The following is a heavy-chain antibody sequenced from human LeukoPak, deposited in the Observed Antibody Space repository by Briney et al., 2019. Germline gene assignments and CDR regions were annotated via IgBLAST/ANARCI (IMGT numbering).Heavy chain of an antibody. J-gene: IGHJ5*02. D-gene: IGHD3-22*01. Sequence: ASVKVSCKASGYTFTSYGISWVRQAPGQGLEWMGWISAYNGNTNYAQKLQGRVTMTTDTSTSAAYMELRSLRSEDTAVYYCARDIGSAESYDSSSDPWGQGTLVTVSS. CDR3: ARDIGSAESYDSSSDP. CDR2: ISAYNGNT. CDR1: GYTFTSYG. V-gene: IGHV1-18*01.